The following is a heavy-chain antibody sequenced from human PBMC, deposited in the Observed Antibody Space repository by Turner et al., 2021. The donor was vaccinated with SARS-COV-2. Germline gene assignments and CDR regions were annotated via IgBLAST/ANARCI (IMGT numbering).Heavy chain of an antibody. D-gene: IGHD3-22*01. V-gene: IGHV3-21*01. Sequence: EVQLVESGGGLVKPGGSLRLSCAASGVTFSSYSMNWVRQAAGKGLEWVSSISSSRRYIYYADSVKGLFTISRDNAKNSLYLQMNSLRAEDTAVYYCARSPTTPGFYYDSSGYYTPYYFDYWGQGTLVTVSS. CDR2: ISSSRRYI. CDR3: ARSPTTPGFYYDSSGYYTPYYFDY. CDR1: GVTFSSYS. J-gene: IGHJ4*02.